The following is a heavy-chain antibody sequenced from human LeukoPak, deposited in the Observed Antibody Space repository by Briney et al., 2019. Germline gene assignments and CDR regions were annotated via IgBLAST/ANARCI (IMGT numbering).Heavy chain of an antibody. J-gene: IGHJ6*03. V-gene: IGHV3-23*01. D-gene: IGHD1-26*01. Sequence: GGSLRLSCAASGFTFSSYAMSWVRQAPGKGLEWVSAISGSGGSTYYADSVKGRFTISRDNSKNTLYLQMNSLRAEDTAVYHCAKVGATRDHYYYYMDVWGKGTTVTVSS. CDR3: AKVGATRDHYYYYMDV. CDR1: GFTFSSYA. CDR2: ISGSGGST.